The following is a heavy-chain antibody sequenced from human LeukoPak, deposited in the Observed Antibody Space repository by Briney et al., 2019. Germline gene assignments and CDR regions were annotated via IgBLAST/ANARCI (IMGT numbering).Heavy chain of an antibody. D-gene: IGHD6-13*01. J-gene: IGHJ5*02. CDR1: GGSFSGYY. Sequence: SETLSLTCAVYGGSFSGYYWSWIRQSPGKGLEWIGEINHSGSTNYNPSLKSRVTISVDTSKNQFSLKLSSVTAADTAVYYCARGLMVHNWFDPWGQGTLVTVSS. V-gene: IGHV4-34*01. CDR2: INHSGST. CDR3: ARGLMVHNWFDP.